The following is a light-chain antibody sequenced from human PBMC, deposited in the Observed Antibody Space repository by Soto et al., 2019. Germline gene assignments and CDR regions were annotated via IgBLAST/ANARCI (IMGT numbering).Light chain of an antibody. J-gene: IGKJ3*01. CDR3: QQYGSSPC. CDR1: QTVSNY. CDR2: DTS. Sequence: EIVLTQSPAILSLSPGDTATLSCRASQTVSNYLTWYQQKPGQAPRLLIYDTSKRAAGIPARFSGSGSGTDFTLPISRLEPEDFAVYYCQQYGSSPCFGPGTKVDIK. V-gene: IGKV3-20*01.